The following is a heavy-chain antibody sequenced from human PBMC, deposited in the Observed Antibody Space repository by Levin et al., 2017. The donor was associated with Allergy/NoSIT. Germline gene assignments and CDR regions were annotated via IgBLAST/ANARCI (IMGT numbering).Heavy chain of an antibody. V-gene: IGHV3-23*01. Sequence: GGSLRLSCTASGFTFSSYAMTWVRQAPGKGLEWVSAISVSGDKTYYAGSVKGRFTIFRDNSKSTLCLQMNSLRAEDTAVYYCAKDLNSGSGSYDYWGQGTLVTVSS. CDR1: GFTFSSYA. D-gene: IGHD3-10*01. CDR2: ISVSGDKT. CDR3: AKDLNSGSGSYDY. J-gene: IGHJ4*02.